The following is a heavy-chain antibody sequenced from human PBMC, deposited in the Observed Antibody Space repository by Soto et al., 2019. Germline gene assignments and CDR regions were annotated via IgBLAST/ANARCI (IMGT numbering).Heavy chain of an antibody. Sequence: QVQLQESGPGLVKPSQTLSLTCTVSGGSINSGGYYWSWIRQHPGKDLEWIGYISYSGSTHYNPSLKSRFTISLDTSNKQFFLKLSSVTAADTAVYYCAREVITMVRGASNWFDPWGQGTLVTVSS. V-gene: IGHV4-31*03. CDR2: ISYSGST. CDR1: GGSINSGGYY. D-gene: IGHD3-10*01. J-gene: IGHJ5*02. CDR3: AREVITMVRGASNWFDP.